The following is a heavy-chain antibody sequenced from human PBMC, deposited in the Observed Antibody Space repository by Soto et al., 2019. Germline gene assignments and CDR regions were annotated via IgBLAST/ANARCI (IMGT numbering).Heavy chain of an antibody. CDR2: IWYDGSNK. V-gene: IGHV3-33*01. CDR3: ARYSSSWDSVGYFDY. D-gene: IGHD6-13*01. Sequence: GGSLRLSCAASGFTFSSYGMHWVRQAPGKGLEWVAVIWYDGSNKYYADSVKGRFTISRDNSKNTLYLQMNSLRAEDTAVYYCARYSSSWDSVGYFDYWGQGTLVTVSS. J-gene: IGHJ4*02. CDR1: GFTFSSYG.